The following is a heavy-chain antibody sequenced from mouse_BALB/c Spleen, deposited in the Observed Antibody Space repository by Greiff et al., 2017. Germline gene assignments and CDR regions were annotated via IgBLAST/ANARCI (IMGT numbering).Heavy chain of an antibody. Sequence: EVMLVESGAELVRPGALVKLSCKASGFNIKDYYMHWVKQRPEQGLEWIGWIDPENGNTIYDPKFQGKASITADTSSNTAYLQLSSLTSEDTAVYYCARYYGNFLHWGQGTLVTVSA. CDR1: GFNIKDYY. CDR3: ARYYGNFLH. V-gene: IGHV14-1*02. J-gene: IGHJ3*01. D-gene: IGHD2-1*01. CDR2: IDPENGNT.